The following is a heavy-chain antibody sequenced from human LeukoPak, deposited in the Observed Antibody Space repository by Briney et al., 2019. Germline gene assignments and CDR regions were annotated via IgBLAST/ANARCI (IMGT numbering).Heavy chain of an antibody. D-gene: IGHD6-13*01. V-gene: IGHV4-39*07. CDR2: IYYSGST. J-gene: IGHJ5*02. CDR1: GGSISSSSYF. CDR3: ARVHSSWYSNWFDP. Sequence: SETLSLTCTVSGGSISSSSYFWGWIRQPPGKGLEWIGSIYYSGSTYYNPSLKSRVTISVDTSKNQFSLKLSSVTAADTAVYYCARVHSSWYSNWFDPWGQGTLVTVSS.